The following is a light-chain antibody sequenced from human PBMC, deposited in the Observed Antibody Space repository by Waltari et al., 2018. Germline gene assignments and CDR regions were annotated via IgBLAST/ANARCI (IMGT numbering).Light chain of an antibody. J-gene: IGLJ3*02. CDR2: DVN. CDR1: SRDVGGYNY. CDR3: SSYTSSRTRV. Sequence: QSALTQPASVSGSPGQSITISCTGTSRDVGGYNYVPRYQQHPGKAPKLMIYDVNNRTSGVSNRVSGSESDNTASLTISGLQAEDEADYYCSSYTSSRTRVFGGGTKLTVL. V-gene: IGLV2-14*01.